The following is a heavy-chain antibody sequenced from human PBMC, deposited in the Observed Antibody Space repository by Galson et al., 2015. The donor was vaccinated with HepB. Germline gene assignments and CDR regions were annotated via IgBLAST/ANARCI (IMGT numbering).Heavy chain of an antibody. J-gene: IGHJ3*02. Sequence: SLRLSCAASGLTFSSYWMHWVRQAPGKGLVWVSRINSDGSSTSYADSVKGRFTISRDNAKNTLYLQMNSLRAEDTAVYYCARDRDYVWGSYRYAFDIWGQGTMVTVSS. V-gene: IGHV3-74*01. CDR1: GLTFSSYW. D-gene: IGHD3-16*02. CDR2: INSDGSST. CDR3: ARDRDYVWGSYRYAFDI.